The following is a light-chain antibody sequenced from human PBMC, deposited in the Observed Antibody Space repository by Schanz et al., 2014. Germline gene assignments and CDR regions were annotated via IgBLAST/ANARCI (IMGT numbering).Light chain of an antibody. Sequence: SSELTQPPSVSVAPGQTARITCGRNNLGGHSVHWYQQKPGQAPLLVVYDDSDRPSGIPERFSGSNSGNTATLTISRVEAGDEADYYCQVWDNISEHWVFGGGTKLTVL. CDR3: QVWDNISEHWV. CDR2: DDS. V-gene: IGLV3-21*02. CDR1: NLGGHS. J-gene: IGLJ3*02.